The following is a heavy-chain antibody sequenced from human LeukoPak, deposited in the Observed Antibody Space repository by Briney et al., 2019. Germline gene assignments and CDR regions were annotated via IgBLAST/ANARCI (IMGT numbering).Heavy chain of an antibody. J-gene: IGHJ4*02. Sequence: PGGSLRLSCAASGFTFSSYSMNWVRQASGKGLEWVSSISSSSSYIYYADSVKGRFTISRDNAKNSLYLQMNSLRAEDTAVYYCASGIWSGYPYFDYWGQGTLVTVSS. D-gene: IGHD3-3*01. V-gene: IGHV3-21*01. CDR2: ISSSSSYI. CDR3: ASGIWSGYPYFDY. CDR1: GFTFSSYS.